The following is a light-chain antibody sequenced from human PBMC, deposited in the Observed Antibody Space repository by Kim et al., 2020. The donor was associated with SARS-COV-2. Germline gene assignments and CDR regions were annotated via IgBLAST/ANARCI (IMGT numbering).Light chain of an antibody. CDR2: GSS. J-gene: IGKJ2*01. V-gene: IGKV3D-15*01. CDR3: QQYNNWPRT. Sequence: ETLMTQPPASLSVSPGERVTVSCRASQSVGSNLAWYQFKSGQVPRLLIYGSSTVAAGVPARFSGSGSGTEFALTISSLQSEDFAVYYCQQYNNWPRTFGQGTKLEV. CDR1: QSVGSN.